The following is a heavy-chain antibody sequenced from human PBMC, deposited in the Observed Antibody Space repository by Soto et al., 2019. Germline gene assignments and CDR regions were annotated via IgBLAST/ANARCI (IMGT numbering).Heavy chain of an antibody. Sequence: QVQLVESGGGVVQPGRSLRLSCAASGFTFSSYAMHWVRQAPGKGLEWVAVISYDGSNKYYAVSAKGRFTISRDNSKNTLYLQMNSLRAEDTAVYYCARVPSSSGRAHFDYWGQGTLVTVSS. CDR1: GFTFSSYA. CDR3: ARVPSSSGRAHFDY. CDR2: ISYDGSNK. D-gene: IGHD2-15*01. J-gene: IGHJ4*02. V-gene: IGHV3-30-3*01.